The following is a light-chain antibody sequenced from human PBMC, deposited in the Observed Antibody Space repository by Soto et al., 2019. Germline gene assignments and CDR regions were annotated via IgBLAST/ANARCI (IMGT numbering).Light chain of an antibody. CDR2: AAS. V-gene: IGKV1-39*01. CDR1: QRISTY. Sequence: DIKMTQSPSSLSASVGDRVTITCRASQRISTYLNWYQQKPGKAPELLIYAASTLPSGVPSRFSGSGSGTDFTLTISSLQPEDFATYYCQQSYTTPRTFGLGTKVDI. J-gene: IGKJ1*01. CDR3: QQSYTTPRT.